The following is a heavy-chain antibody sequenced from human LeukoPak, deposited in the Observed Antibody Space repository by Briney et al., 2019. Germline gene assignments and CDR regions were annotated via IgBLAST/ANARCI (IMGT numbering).Heavy chain of an antibody. CDR2: IIPIFGTA. V-gene: IGHV1-69*13. CDR3: ARDYCSSTSCYKFRVYNWFDP. CDR1: GGTFSSYA. D-gene: IGHD2-2*02. J-gene: IGHJ5*02. Sequence: SVKVSCKSSGGTFSSYAISWVRQAPGQGLEWMGGIIPIFGTANYAHKVQGRVTITADESTSTAYMELSSLRSEDTAVYYCARDYCSSTSCYKFRVYNWFDPWGQGTLVTVSS.